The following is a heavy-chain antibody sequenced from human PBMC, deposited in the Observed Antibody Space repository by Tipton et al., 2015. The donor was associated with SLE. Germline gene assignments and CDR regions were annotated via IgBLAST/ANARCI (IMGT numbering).Heavy chain of an antibody. J-gene: IGHJ4*02. D-gene: IGHD6-6*01. CDR2: IKRKTDGGTT. Sequence: GSLRLSCAVSGFTFSNTYMSWVRQAPGKGLEWVGRIKRKTDGGTTDYAAPVQGRFTISRDDSKSTLFLQMNSLKTEDTAVYYCSTGLSAARYQVDYWGQGTLVTVSA. V-gene: IGHV3-15*01. CDR3: STGLSAARYQVDY. CDR1: GFTFSNTY.